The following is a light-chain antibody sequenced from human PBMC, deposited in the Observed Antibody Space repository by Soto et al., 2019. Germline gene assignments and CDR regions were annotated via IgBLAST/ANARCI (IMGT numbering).Light chain of an antibody. J-gene: IGLJ1*01. Sequence: QSVLTQPASVSGSPGQSITISCTGTSSDVGSYNLVSWYQQHPGKAPKLMIYEGNKRPSGVSNRFSGSKSANTASLTISGVQTEDEAYYYSCSYAGTNTFVFGPGTKLTVL. CDR3: CSYAGTNTFV. V-gene: IGLV2-23*01. CDR1: SSDVGSYNL. CDR2: EGN.